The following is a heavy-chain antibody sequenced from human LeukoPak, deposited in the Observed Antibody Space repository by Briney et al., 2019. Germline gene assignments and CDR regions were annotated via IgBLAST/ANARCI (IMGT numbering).Heavy chain of an antibody. V-gene: IGHV4-59*12. CDR1: GGSISSYY. CDR3: ARGRGGQLAAY. Sequence: SETLSLTCTVSGGSISSYYWSWIRQPPGKGLEWIGYIYYSGSTNYNPSLKSRVTISVDTSKNQFSLKLSSVTAADTAVYYCARGRGGQLAAYWGQGTLVTVSS. CDR2: IYYSGST. J-gene: IGHJ4*02. D-gene: IGHD6-6*01.